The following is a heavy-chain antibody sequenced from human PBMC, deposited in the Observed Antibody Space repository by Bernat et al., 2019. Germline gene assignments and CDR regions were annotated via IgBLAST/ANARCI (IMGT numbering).Heavy chain of an antibody. J-gene: IGHJ4*02. Sequence: QITLKESGPTLVKPTQTLPLTCTLSGFSISTRGVGVGWIRQPPAKALEWLALIYWDDDKRYNPSLKSRLSVTKDTSKNQVVLTMTNVDPEDTATYVCAHRLSLMGDYNYGRADYGGQGTLVTVSS. V-gene: IGHV2-5*02. CDR3: AHRLSLMGDYNYGRADY. CDR1: GFSISTRGVG. D-gene: IGHD4-17*01. CDR2: IYWDDDK.